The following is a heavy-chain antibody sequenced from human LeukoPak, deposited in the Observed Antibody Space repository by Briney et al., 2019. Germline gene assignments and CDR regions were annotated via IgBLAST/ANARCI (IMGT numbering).Heavy chain of an antibody. CDR2: INAGNGNT. V-gene: IGHV1-3*01. D-gene: IGHD2-2*01. CDR1: GYTFTSYA. CDR3: ARRLYCSSTSCLGGDYYYGMDV. J-gene: IGHJ6*02. Sequence: ASVKVSCKASGYTFTSYAMHWVRQAPGQRLEWMGWINAGNGNTKYSQKFQGRVTITRDTSTSTAYMELSSLRSEDTAVYYCARRLYCSSTSCLGGDYYYGMDVWGQGTTVTVSS.